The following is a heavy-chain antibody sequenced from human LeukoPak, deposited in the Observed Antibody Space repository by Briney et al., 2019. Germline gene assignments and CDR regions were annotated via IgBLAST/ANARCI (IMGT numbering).Heavy chain of an antibody. V-gene: IGHV4-34*01. CDR3: ARGSLYGDNPHYYYYMDV. J-gene: IGHJ6*03. D-gene: IGHD4-23*01. CDR2: INHSGST. CDR1: GGSFSGYY. Sequence: SETLSLTCAVYGGSFSGYYWSWIRQPPGKGLEWIGEINHSGSTNYNPSLKSRVTISVDTSKNQFSLKLSSVTAADTAVYYCARGSLYGDNPHYYYYMDVWGKGTTVTISS.